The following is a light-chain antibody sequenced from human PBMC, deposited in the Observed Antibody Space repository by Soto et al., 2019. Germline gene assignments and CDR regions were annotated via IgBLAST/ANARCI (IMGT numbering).Light chain of an antibody. CDR1: SSDVGAYTS. J-gene: IGLJ1*01. V-gene: IGLV2-14*01. CDR3: SSYTSDNRDYV. Sequence: QSVLTQPASVSGSPGQSITISCTGTSSDVGAYTSVSWYQHHPGKAPKVMIYEVNKRPPGISNRFSGSKSVNTASLTISGLQPEDEAHYYCSSYTSDNRDYVFGTGTKVTVL. CDR2: EVN.